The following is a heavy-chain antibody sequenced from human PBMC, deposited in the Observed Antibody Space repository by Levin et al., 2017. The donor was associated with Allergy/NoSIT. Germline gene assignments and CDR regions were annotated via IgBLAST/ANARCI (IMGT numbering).Heavy chain of an antibody. J-gene: IGHJ2*01. Sequence: SQTLSLTCTVSGGSINNLYWSWIRQPAGKGLEWIGHIYTSGSTNYNPSLKSRVTMSVDTSKSQFSLKLSSVTAADTAVYYCARDGDRAYWYFDLWGRGTLVTVSS. CDR2: IYTSGST. V-gene: IGHV4-4*07. CDR1: GGSINNLY. CDR3: ARDGDRAYWYFDL.